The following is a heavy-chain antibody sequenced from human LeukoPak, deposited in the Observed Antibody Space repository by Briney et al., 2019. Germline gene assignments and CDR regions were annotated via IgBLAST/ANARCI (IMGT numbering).Heavy chain of an antibody. V-gene: IGHV3-48*03. Sequence: PGGSLRLSCAASGFTFSSYEMKWVRQGPGKGLEWISYITTTDTTKYYTDSVKGRFTISRDNAKDSLYLQMHSLRAEDTAVYYCARGGFVFDIWGQGTVVTVSS. CDR2: ITTTDTTK. CDR1: GFTFSSYE. J-gene: IGHJ3*02. D-gene: IGHD3-10*01. CDR3: ARGGFVFDI.